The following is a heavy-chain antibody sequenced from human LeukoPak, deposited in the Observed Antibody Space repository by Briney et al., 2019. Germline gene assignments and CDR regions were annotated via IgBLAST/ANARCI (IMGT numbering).Heavy chain of an antibody. CDR3: ARDTDYYGSGSYFDS. V-gene: IGHV3-30*04. CDR2: ISYDGSNK. J-gene: IGHJ4*02. D-gene: IGHD3-10*01. CDR1: GFTFSTYA. Sequence: GGSLRLSCAASGFTFSTYAMHWVRQAPGKGLEWVAVISYDGSNKYYADSVKGQFTISRGNSKNTLYLQMNSLRAEDTAVYYCARDTDYYGSGSYFDSWGQGTLVTVSS.